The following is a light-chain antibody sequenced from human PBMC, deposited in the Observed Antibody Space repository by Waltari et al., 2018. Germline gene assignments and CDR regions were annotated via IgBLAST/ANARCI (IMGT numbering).Light chain of an antibody. CDR2: KAS. V-gene: IGKV1-5*03. Sequence: DIQMTQSPSTLSASVGARVPITCRASQNINRWLAWYQQKPGTAPKLVILKASGLEDGVPSRFSGSGSGTEFTLTISSLQPDDFAAYYCQQYSAYPWTFGQGTKVEI. J-gene: IGKJ1*01. CDR1: QNINRW. CDR3: QQYSAYPWT.